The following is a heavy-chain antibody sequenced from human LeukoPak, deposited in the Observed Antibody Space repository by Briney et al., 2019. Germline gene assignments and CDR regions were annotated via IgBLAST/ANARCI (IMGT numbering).Heavy chain of an antibody. CDR3: ARAFYCSGYYYNY. Sequence: SGTLSLTCAVSGGSISSGDYYWSWIRLPPGTGLEWIGYISYSGTTYYNPSLKSRVTISVDTSKNQFSLKLSSVTAADTAVYYCARAFYCSGYYYNYWGQGTLVTVSS. J-gene: IGHJ4*02. V-gene: IGHV4-30-4*08. D-gene: IGHD2-15*01. CDR1: GGSISSGDYY. CDR2: ISYSGTT.